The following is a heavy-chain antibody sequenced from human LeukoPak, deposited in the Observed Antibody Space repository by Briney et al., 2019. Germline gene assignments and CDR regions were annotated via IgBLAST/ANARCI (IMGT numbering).Heavy chain of an antibody. J-gene: IGHJ5*02. CDR2: ISSSSSYI. CDR3: ARNEGQWPHEFDP. Sequence: GGSLRLSCAASGFTVSSNYMSWVRQAPGKGLEWVSSISSSSSYIYYADSVKGRFTISRDNAKNSLYLQMNSLRAEDTAVYYCARNEGQWPHEFDPWGQGTLVTVSS. D-gene: IGHD6-19*01. V-gene: IGHV3-21*01. CDR1: GFTVSSNY.